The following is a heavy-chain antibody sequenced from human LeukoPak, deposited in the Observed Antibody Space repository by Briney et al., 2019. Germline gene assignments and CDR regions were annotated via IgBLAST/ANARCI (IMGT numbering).Heavy chain of an antibody. Sequence: GGSLRLSCAASGFTFIAYSMNWVRQSPGKGLEWVSSISSSSAFIYYADSVEGRFTVSRDNAKNSLYLQMNSLRAEDTAVYYCARENFYDSSGYDAFDIWGQGTMVTVSS. D-gene: IGHD3-22*01. CDR1: GFTFIAYS. CDR2: ISSSSAFI. J-gene: IGHJ3*02. V-gene: IGHV3-21*01. CDR3: ARENFYDSSGYDAFDI.